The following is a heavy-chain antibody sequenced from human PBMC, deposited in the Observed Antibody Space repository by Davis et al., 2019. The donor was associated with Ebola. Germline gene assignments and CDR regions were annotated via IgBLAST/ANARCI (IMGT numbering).Heavy chain of an antibody. CDR3: ARGSRNMDV. J-gene: IGHJ6*02. CDR2: IRYDGTDK. Sequence: GESLKISCAASGFTFSTYGMHWVRQAPGKGLEWVSFIRYDGTDKYNADSVKGRFTISRDNAKDSLYLQMNSLRAEDTAVYYCARGSRNMDVWGQGTTVTVSS. CDR1: GFTFSTYG. V-gene: IGHV3-30*02.